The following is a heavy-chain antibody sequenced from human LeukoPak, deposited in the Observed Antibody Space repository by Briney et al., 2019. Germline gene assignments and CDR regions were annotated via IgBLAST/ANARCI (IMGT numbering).Heavy chain of an antibody. Sequence: GGSLRLSCAASGFSVGSHYMTWVRQAPGQGLEGVSVIYIDGSTYYADSGEGRFTISRDNTKNTLYLQMNSLRPEDTAVYYCAKLPIYWGQGALVTVSS. CDR1: GFSVGSHY. CDR3: AKLPIY. D-gene: IGHD4-23*01. V-gene: IGHV3-66*02. CDR2: IYIDGST. J-gene: IGHJ4*02.